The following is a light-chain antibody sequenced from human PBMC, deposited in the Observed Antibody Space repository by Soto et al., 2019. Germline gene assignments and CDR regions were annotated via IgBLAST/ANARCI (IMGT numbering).Light chain of an antibody. CDR3: HQYNSWPPGT. V-gene: IGKV1-17*01. CDR2: AAS. J-gene: IGKJ2*01. CDR1: QGIRND. Sequence: IQMTQSPSSLSASVGDRVTITCRASQGIRNDLGWYQQKPGKAPKRLIYAASSLQSGVPSRFSGSGSGTDFTLTISSLQSEDFALYYCHQYNSWPPGTFGQGTKVDIK.